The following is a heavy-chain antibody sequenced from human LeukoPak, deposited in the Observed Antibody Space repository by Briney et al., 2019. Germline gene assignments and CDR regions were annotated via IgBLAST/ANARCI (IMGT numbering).Heavy chain of an antibody. J-gene: IGHJ4*02. CDR1: GFTFSSYS. V-gene: IGHV3-21*01. CDR2: ISSSSSYI. D-gene: IGHD3-9*01. Sequence: PGGSLRLSCAASGFTFSSYSMNWVRQAPGKGLEWVSSISSSSSYIYYADSVKGRFTISRDNAKNSLYLQMNSLRAEDTAVYYCARVQGYYDILTGSDYWGQGTLVTVSS. CDR3: ARVQGYYDILTGSDY.